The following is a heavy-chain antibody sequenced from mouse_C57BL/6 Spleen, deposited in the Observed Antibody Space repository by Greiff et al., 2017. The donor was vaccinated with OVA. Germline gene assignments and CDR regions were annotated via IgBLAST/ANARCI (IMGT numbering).Heavy chain of an antibody. V-gene: IGHV1-26*01. CDR2: INPNNGGT. CDR1: GYTFTDYY. D-gene: IGHD2-4*01. J-gene: IGHJ2*01. Sequence: VQLQQSGPELVKPGASVKISCKASGYTFTDYYMNWVKQSHGKSLEWIGDINPNNGGTSYNQKFKGKATLTVDKSSSTAYMELRSLTSEDSAVYYCAIIGYDYDGYWGQGTTLTVSS. CDR3: AIIGYDYDGY.